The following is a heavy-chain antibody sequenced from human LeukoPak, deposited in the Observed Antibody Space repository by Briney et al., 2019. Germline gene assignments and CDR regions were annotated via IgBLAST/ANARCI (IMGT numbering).Heavy chain of an antibody. CDR1: GYTLTELS. V-gene: IGHV1-24*01. J-gene: IGHJ4*02. D-gene: IGHD4-17*01. Sequence: ASVKVSCKVSGYTLTELSMHWVRQAPGKGLEWMGGFDPEDGETIYAQKFKGRVTMTEDTSTDTAYMELTSLRSEDTAVYYCATVGYDYGDYMGDYWGQGTLVTVSS. CDR3: ATVGYDYGDYMGDY. CDR2: FDPEDGET.